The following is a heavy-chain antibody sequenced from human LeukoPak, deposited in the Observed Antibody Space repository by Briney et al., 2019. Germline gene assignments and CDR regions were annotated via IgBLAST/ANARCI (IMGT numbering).Heavy chain of an antibody. J-gene: IGHJ6*03. CDR3: AREDCFGGSCSSRLYSYYYYMDV. V-gene: IGHV1-46*01. Sequence: ASVKVSCKASGYTFTNYYLHWVRQAPGQGLEWMGMINPSGDITTYAQKFQDRVTMTWDMSTSTVYMELSSLTYEDTAMYYCAREDCFGGSCSSRLYSYYYYMDVWGKGTTVTVSS. CDR2: INPSGDIT. CDR1: GYTFTNYY. D-gene: IGHD2-15*01.